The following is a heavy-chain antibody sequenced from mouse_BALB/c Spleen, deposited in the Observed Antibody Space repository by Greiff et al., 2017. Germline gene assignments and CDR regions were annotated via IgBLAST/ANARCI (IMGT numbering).Heavy chain of an antibody. V-gene: IGHV14-4*02. D-gene: IGHD1-1*01. J-gene: IGHJ2*01. CDR2: IDPENGDT. CDR1: GFNIKDYY. Sequence: EVQLQQSGAELVRSGASVKLSCTASGFNIKDYYMHWVKQRPEQGLEWIGWIDPENGDTEYAPKFQGKATMTADTSSNTAYLQLSSLTSEDTAVYYCNANYGSSQYYFDYWGQGTTLTVSS. CDR3: NANYGSSQYYFDY.